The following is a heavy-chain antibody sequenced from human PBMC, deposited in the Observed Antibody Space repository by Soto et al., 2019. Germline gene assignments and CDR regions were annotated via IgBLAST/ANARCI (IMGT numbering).Heavy chain of an antibody. CDR2: INSAGSST. CDR3: TRGAGGYGNFDY. J-gene: IGHJ4*02. D-gene: IGHD5-12*01. CDR1: GFSFNTW. V-gene: IGHV3-74*01. Sequence: EVQLVESGGGVVQPGGSLRLSCAASGFSFNTWMHWVRQAPGKGLVWLSRINSAGSSTTYADSVEGRFFVSRDNAKNTLYLQINSLTADDTAVYYCTRGAGGYGNFDYWGQGVLLTVSS.